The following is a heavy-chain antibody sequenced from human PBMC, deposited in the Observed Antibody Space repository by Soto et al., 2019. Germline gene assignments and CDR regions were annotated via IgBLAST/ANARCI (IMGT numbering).Heavy chain of an antibody. J-gene: IGHJ4*02. V-gene: IGHV2-5*02. CDR1: GFSLRNSGVG. CDR2: IYWDDDK. D-gene: IGHD1-26*01. Sequence: QITLKESGRTLEKPRQTLTLTCTFSGFSLRNSGVGVGWIRQPPGKALERLALIYWDDDKRDSPSLKSKLTITKDTSKNRVVLTMTLMHPVDTATYSCARLSPGGFYFDYWSQETLVTVSS. CDR3: ARLSPGGFYFDY.